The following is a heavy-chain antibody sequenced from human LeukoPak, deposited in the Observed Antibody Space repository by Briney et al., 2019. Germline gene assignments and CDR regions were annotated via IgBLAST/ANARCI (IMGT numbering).Heavy chain of an antibody. J-gene: IGHJ4*02. CDR2: IVGGNSA. CDR1: GFTFSSYA. D-gene: IGHD3-3*02. Sequence: GGSLRLSCVASGFTFSSYAMNWVRQALGKGLEWVSVIVGGNSAYYADSVKGRFTISRDNSKNTLYLQMNSLRVEDTAVYYCVILAGDFDYWGQGTLVTVSS. CDR3: VILAGDFDY. V-gene: IGHV3-23*01.